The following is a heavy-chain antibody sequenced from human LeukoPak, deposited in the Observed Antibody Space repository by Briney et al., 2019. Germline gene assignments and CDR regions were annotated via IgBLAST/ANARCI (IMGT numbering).Heavy chain of an antibody. CDR3: ARQQTYGIVRDTAFDI. V-gene: IGHV3-30-3*01. CDR2: ISYDGSNK. D-gene: IGHD2-21*01. J-gene: IGHJ3*02. Sequence: GKSLRLSCAVSGFIFSNYPMHWVRQAPGKGLEWVAAISYDGSNKYYADSVKGRFTISRDNSKNTLYVQINSLRAEDTAVYYCARQQTYGIVRDTAFDIWGQGTKVTVSS. CDR1: GFIFSNYP.